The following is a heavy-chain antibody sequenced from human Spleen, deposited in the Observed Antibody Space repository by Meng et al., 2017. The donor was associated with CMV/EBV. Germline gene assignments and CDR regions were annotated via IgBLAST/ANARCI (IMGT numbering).Heavy chain of an antibody. Sequence: AASGFTFDDFAMHWVRQAPGKGLAWVSLVSWDGGTTYYSDSVKGRFTISRDNSKYSLYLQMNDLRPEDTAFYYCAKGGFGSSSAFDYWGQGTLVTVSS. J-gene: IGHJ4*02. V-gene: IGHV3-43D*03. CDR3: AKGGFGSSSAFDY. CDR2: VSWDGGTT. CDR1: GFTFDDFA. D-gene: IGHD6-13*01.